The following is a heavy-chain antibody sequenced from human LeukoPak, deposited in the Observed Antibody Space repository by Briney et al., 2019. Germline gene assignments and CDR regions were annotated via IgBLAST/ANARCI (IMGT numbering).Heavy chain of an antibody. Sequence: PSETLSLTCTVSGGSISSTSYYWGWIRQPPGKGLEWIGEINHSGSTNYNPSLKSRVTISVDTSKNQFSLKLSSVTAADTAVYYCARGFVVVPAAILFFRDQGWFDPWGQGTLVTVSS. V-gene: IGHV4-39*07. D-gene: IGHD2-2*01. CDR3: ARGFVVVPAAILFFRDQGWFDP. CDR2: INHSGST. J-gene: IGHJ5*02. CDR1: GGSISSTSYY.